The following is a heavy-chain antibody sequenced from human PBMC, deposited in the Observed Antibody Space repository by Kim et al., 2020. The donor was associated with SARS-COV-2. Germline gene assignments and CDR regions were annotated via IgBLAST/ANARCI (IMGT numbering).Heavy chain of an antibody. J-gene: IGHJ5*02. CDR3: ARLNYYDSGGENWFDP. Sequence: KLQGRVTMTTDTSTSTAYMELRSLRSDDTAVYYCARLNYYDSGGENWFDPWGQGTLVTVSS. V-gene: IGHV1-18*01. D-gene: IGHD3-10*01.